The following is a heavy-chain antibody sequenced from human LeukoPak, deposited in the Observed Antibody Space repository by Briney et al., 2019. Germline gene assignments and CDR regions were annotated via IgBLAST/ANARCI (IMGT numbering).Heavy chain of an antibody. CDR2: IYYSGST. D-gene: IGHD3-10*01. J-gene: IGHJ4*02. CDR1: GGSVSSGSYY. CDR3: ASSLGFGESIDY. V-gene: IGHV4-61*01. Sequence: PSETLSLTCTVSGGSVSSGSYYWSWIRQPPGKGLEWIGYIYYSGSTNYNPSLKSRVTISVDTSKNQFSLKLSSVTAADTAVYYCASSLGFGESIDYWGQGTLVTVSS.